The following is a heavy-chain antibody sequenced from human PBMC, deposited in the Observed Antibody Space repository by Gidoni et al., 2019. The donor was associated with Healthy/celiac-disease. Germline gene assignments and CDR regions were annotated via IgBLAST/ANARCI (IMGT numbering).Heavy chain of an antibody. J-gene: IGHJ4*02. CDR3: ARMSLLPGPSDY. Sequence: QVTLRESGPALVKPTQTLTLTCTFSGFSLSTSGMCVSWIRQPPGKALEWLARIDWDDYKYYSTSLKTRLTISKDTSKNQVVLTMTNMDPVDTATYYCARMSLLPGPSDYWGQGTLVTVSS. D-gene: IGHD2-21*01. V-gene: IGHV2-70*15. CDR1: GFSLSTSGMC. CDR2: IDWDDYK.